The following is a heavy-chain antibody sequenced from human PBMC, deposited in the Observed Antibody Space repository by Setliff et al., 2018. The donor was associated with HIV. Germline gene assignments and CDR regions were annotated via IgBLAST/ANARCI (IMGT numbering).Heavy chain of an antibody. Sequence: PSETLSLTCTVSGDSISTYCWIWIRQPPGKALEWIGYAYYSGSTNYNPSLKSRVTMSVDTSKNQFSLILTSVTAADTAVYYCARSSRVNCGSDCYLFDYWGQGTPVTVSS. CDR2: AYYSGST. J-gene: IGHJ4*02. CDR3: ARSSRVNCGSDCYLFDY. CDR1: GDSISTYC. V-gene: IGHV4-59*12. D-gene: IGHD2-21*02.